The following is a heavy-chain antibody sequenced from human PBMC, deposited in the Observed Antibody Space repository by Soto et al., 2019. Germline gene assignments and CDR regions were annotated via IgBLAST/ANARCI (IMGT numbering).Heavy chain of an antibody. D-gene: IGHD2-21*01. CDR3: ARGTGLYCGGDCYPLDC. V-gene: IGHV3-64*02. J-gene: IGHJ4*02. CDR1: GFNFRSYA. CDR2: ITSDGGNT. Sequence: HPGGSLRLSCAASGFNFRSYAMHWVRQAPGKGLEYVSGITSDGGNTYHADSVKGRFTISRDNSKNTLYLQMGSLRADDMAVYYCARGTGLYCGGDCYPLDCWGQGTLVTVSS.